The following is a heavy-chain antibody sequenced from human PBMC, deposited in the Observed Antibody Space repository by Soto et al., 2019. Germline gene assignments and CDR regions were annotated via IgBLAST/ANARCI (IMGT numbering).Heavy chain of an antibody. V-gene: IGHV3-66*01. CDR3: ARGRLLISD. CDR2: IYSGVNT. CDR1: GFTVISDY. Sequence: DVQLVESGGGLVQRGGSLRLACAASGFTVISDYMTWVRQAPGKGLEWVSVIYSGVNTSYADSVKGRFTISRDNAKNTRYLQMNSLRAEDTAVYYCARGRLLISDWGQGAQVIV. D-gene: IGHD1-26*01. J-gene: IGHJ4*02.